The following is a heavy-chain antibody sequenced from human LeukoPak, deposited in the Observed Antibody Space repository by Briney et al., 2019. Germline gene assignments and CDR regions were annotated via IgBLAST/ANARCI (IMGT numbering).Heavy chain of an antibody. J-gene: IGHJ4*02. CDR2: ISYDGSNK. V-gene: IGHV3-30-3*01. CDR3: AKAESIPGNFDY. Sequence: GRSLRLSCAASGFTFSSYAMPWVRQAPGKGLEWVAVISYDGSNKYYADSVKGRFTISRDNSKNTLYLQMNSLRAEDTAVYYCAKAESIPGNFDYWGQGTLVTVSS. CDR1: GFTFSSYA.